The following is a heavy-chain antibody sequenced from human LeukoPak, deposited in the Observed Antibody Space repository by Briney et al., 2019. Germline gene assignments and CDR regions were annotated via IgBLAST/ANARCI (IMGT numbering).Heavy chain of an antibody. D-gene: IGHD3-22*01. Sequence: PGGSLRLSCAASGFIFSDYAMSWVRQAPGKGLEWVSAISDSKRGGTPYYADSVKGRFTISRDTSKNTLYLQMSSLRVEDTAVYYCAKVPNYYDTTTYYGWGQGTLVAVSS. CDR3: AKVPNYYDTTTYYG. CDR2: ISDSKRGGTP. V-gene: IGHV3-23*01. J-gene: IGHJ4*02. CDR1: GFIFSDYA.